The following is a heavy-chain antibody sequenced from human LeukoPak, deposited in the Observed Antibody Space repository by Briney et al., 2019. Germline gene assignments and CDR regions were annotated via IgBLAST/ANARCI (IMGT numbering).Heavy chain of an antibody. CDR2: MKQDGSEK. D-gene: IGHD3-22*01. Sequence: GGSLRLSCAASGFTFSSYWMSWVRQAPGKGLEWVANMKQDGSEKYYVDSVKGRFTISRDNAKNSLYLQMNSLRAEDTAVYYCARDPYYYDSSGYYFHWGQGTLVTVSS. J-gene: IGHJ4*02. CDR1: GFTFSSYW. CDR3: ARDPYYYDSSGYYFH. V-gene: IGHV3-7*01.